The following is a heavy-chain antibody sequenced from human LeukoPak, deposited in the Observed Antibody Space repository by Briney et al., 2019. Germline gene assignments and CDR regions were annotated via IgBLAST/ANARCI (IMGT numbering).Heavy chain of an antibody. J-gene: IGHJ3*02. V-gene: IGHV3-21*01. CDR3: ARETITMVRGNDAFDI. D-gene: IGHD3-10*01. CDR1: GFTFSSYS. Sequence: GGSLRLSCAASGFTFSSYSMNWVRQAPGKGLEWVSSISSSSSYIYYADSVKGRFTISRDNAKNSLYLQMNSLRAEDTAVYYCARETITMVRGNDAFDIWGQGTMVTVSS. CDR2: ISSSSSYI.